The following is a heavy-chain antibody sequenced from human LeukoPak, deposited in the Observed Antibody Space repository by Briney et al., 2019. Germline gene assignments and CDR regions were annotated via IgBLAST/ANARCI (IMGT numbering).Heavy chain of an antibody. J-gene: IGHJ4*02. Sequence: GGSLRLSCAASGFTFSSHAMSWVRRAPGRGLEWVSAIRGDGATMFYADSVKGRITVSRDNSKNTLYLQMNSLRVDDTAVYYCARDQFRDYFRGADYWGQGTLVTVSS. CDR2: IRGDGATM. V-gene: IGHV3-23*01. CDR1: GFTFSSHA. CDR3: ARDQFRDYFRGADY. D-gene: IGHD3-16*01.